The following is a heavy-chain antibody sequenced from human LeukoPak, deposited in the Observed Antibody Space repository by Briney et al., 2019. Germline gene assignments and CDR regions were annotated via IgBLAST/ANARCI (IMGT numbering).Heavy chain of an antibody. D-gene: IGHD3-22*01. V-gene: IGHV4-30-2*01. J-gene: IGHJ4*02. CDR3: ARGWEQRYYYASSGYYFDY. CDR2: IYHSGST. CDR1: GASISSGGYY. Sequence: NASETLSLTCTVSGASISSGGYYWSWIRQPPGKGLEWIGYIYHSGSTYYNPSLKSRVTISVDRSKNQFSLKLSSVTAADTAVYYCARGWEQRYYYASSGYYFDYWGQGTLVTVSS.